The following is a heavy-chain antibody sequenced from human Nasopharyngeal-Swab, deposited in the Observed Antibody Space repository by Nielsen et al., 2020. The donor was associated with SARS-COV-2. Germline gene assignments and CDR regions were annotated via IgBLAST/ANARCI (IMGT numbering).Heavy chain of an antibody. V-gene: IGHV3-48*01. D-gene: IGHD5-24*01. J-gene: IGHJ4*02. Sequence: GESLKISCAASEFTMSRNGMHWVRQAPGKGLEWVAYISSSSSTSYYADSVKGRFTISRDNPKNSLYLQMNSLRVEDTALYYCARDRRDVDNQWGQGTLVTVSS. CDR1: EFTMSRNG. CDR2: ISSSSSTS. CDR3: ARDRRDVDNQ.